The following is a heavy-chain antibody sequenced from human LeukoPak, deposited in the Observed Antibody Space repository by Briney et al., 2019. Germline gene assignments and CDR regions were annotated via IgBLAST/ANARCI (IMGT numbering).Heavy chain of an antibody. CDR3: ARGLYYGSDNWFDP. D-gene: IGHD3-10*01. V-gene: IGHV1-2*06. CDR1: GYTFTGYY. CDR2: INPNSGGT. Sequence: ASVKVSCKASGYTFTGYYMHWVRQAPGQGLEWMGRINPNSGGTNYAQKFQGRVTMTRDTSISTAYMELSRLRSDDTAVYYCARGLYYGSDNWFDPWGQGTLVTVSS. J-gene: IGHJ5*02.